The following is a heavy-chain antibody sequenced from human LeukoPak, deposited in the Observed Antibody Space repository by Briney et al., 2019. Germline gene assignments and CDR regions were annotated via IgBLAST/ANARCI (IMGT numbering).Heavy chain of an antibody. Sequence: ASVKASCKASGYTFTSYGISWVRQAPGQGLEWMGWTSAYNGNTNYAQKLQGRVTMTTDTSTSTAYMELRSLKSDDTAVYYCARDWYYYDSSGYPPLDYWGQGTLVTVSS. J-gene: IGHJ4*02. V-gene: IGHV1-18*01. CDR2: TSAYNGNT. D-gene: IGHD3-22*01. CDR3: ARDWYYYDSSGYPPLDY. CDR1: GYTFTSYG.